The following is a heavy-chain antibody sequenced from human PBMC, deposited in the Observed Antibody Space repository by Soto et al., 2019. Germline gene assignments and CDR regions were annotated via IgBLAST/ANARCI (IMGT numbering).Heavy chain of an antibody. V-gene: IGHV3-72*01. CDR3: VTLQFSRWFY. J-gene: IGHJ4*02. CDR2: TKHKASSYTT. CDR1: GFTLSDHF. D-gene: IGHD4-4*01. Sequence: GSLRLSCAASGFTLSDHFMEWVRQAPGKGLEWVGRTKHKASSYTTDYAASVNGRFTISRDDSKNSLYLQMNSLKTEDTAMYYCVTLQFSRWFYWGLGTLVTVSS.